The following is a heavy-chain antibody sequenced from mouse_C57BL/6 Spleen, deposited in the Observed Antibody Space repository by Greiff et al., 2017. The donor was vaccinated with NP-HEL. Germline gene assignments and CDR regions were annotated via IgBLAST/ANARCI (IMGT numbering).Heavy chain of an antibody. CDR3: ARDGAGGNYFDY. J-gene: IGHJ2*01. CDR1: GFTFSDYY. CDR2: INYDGSST. D-gene: IGHD2-14*01. V-gene: IGHV5-16*01. Sequence: EVRLVESEGGLVQPGSSMKLSCTASGFTFSDYYMAWVRQVPEKGLEWVANINYDGSSTYYLDSLKSRFIISRDNAKNILYLQMSSLKSEDTATYYCARDGAGGNYFDYWGQGTTLTVSS.